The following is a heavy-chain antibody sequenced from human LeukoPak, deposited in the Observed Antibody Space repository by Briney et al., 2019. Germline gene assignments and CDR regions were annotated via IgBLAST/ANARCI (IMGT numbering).Heavy chain of an antibody. CDR2: IVTSSSTR. CDR1: AFTFTVYS. J-gene: IGHJ3*01. D-gene: IGHD7-27*01. CDR3: AREDDSWGPNNLDL. Sequence: PRRCLRLSCAASAFTFTVYSTNWVRHAPGEGLGWISYIVTSSSTRYYADSVMGRFTISRDNAKESLYLQMNSLRDEDTAVYYCAREDDSWGPNNLDLWGQGTMVTVSS. V-gene: IGHV3-48*02.